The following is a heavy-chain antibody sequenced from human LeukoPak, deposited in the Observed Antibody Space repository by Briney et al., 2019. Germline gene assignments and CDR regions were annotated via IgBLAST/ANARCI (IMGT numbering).Heavy chain of an antibody. V-gene: IGHV3-23*01. Sequence: GGSLRLSCAASGFTFSSYAMSWVRQAPGKGLEWVSAISGSGGSTYYADSVEGRFTISRDNSKNTLYLQMNSLRAEDTAVYYCAKDRIRYYYDSSGNEYFQHWGQGTLVTVSS. CDR3: AKDRIRYYYDSSGNEYFQH. CDR1: GFTFSSYA. CDR2: ISGSGGST. D-gene: IGHD3-22*01. J-gene: IGHJ1*01.